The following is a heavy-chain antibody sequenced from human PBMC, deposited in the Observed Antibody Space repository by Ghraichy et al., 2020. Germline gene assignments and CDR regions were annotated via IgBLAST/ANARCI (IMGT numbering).Heavy chain of an antibody. V-gene: IGHV4-59*08. Sequence: SETLSLTCTVSGGSISSYYWSWIRQPPGKGLEWIGFIYYTGSTNYNPSLKSRVTISVDTSKNQFSLKLSSVTAADTAVYYCARQSARNSYDSSDHFDYWGQGTLVTVSS. J-gene: IGHJ4*02. CDR1: GGSISSYY. CDR2: IYYTGST. D-gene: IGHD3-22*01. CDR3: ARQSARNSYDSSDHFDY.